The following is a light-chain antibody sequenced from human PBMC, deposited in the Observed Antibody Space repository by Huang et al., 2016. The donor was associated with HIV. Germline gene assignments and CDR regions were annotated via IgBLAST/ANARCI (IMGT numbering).Light chain of an antibody. CDR2: DTS. V-gene: IGKV3-11*01. CDR1: QSVATY. CDR3: QQHSNWPLT. J-gene: IGKJ4*01. Sequence: EVVLTQSPPTLSLSPGETGTLSCRASQSVATYLSWYQQRPGQGPRLLIYDTSYRAPGVPARFSGTGSGTDFTLTISSLEPEDLASYYCQQHSNWPLTFGGGTKVEI.